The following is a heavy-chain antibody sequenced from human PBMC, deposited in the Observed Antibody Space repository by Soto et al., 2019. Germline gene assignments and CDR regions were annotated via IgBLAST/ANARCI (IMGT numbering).Heavy chain of an antibody. Sequence: EVQLLESGGGLVQPGGSLRLSCAASGFTFSSYAMSWVRQAPGKGLEWVSAISGSGGSTYYADSVKGRFTISRDNSKNTLYLRMNSLRAEDTAVYYCAKPGWELLYGFDYWGQGTLVTVSS. CDR3: AKPGWELLYGFDY. CDR1: GFTFSSYA. CDR2: ISGSGGST. V-gene: IGHV3-23*01. J-gene: IGHJ4*02. D-gene: IGHD1-26*01.